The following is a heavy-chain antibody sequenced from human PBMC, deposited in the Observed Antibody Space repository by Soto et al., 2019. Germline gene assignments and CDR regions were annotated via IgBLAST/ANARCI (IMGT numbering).Heavy chain of an antibody. J-gene: IGHJ4*02. CDR3: ARVVAVAGT. V-gene: IGHV3-30-3*01. CDR1: GFTFSNYA. CDR2: ISYDGSNK. D-gene: IGHD6-19*01. Sequence: QVQLVESGGGVVQPGRSLRLSCAASGFTFSNYAMHWVRQAPGKGLEWVAVISYDGSNKYYADSVKGRFTISRDNSKNTLYLQMNSLRAEDTAVYYCARVVAVAGTWGQGTLVTVSS.